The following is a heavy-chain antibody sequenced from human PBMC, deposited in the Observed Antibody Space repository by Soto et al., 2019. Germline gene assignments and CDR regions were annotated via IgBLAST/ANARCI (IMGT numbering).Heavy chain of an antibody. CDR1: GFTFSIYV. CDR3: ARVQGRARKALDV. Sequence: EVQLLESGGGLVQPGGSLRLSCEASGFTFSIYVMTWVRQAPGKGLEWVSAVSGSAGTTYYADSVKGRFSIARDNSKNTLYLQMNSLTADDTAVYYCARVQGRARKALDVWGNGTMVTVYS. V-gene: IGHV3-23*01. D-gene: IGHD3-10*01. CDR2: VSGSAGTT. J-gene: IGHJ3*01.